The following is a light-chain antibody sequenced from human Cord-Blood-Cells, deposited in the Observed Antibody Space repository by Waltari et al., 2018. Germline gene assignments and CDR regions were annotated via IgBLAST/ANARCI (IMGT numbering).Light chain of an antibody. V-gene: IGKV4-1*01. J-gene: IGKJ4*01. Sequence: DSVMTQSSESLAVSPGERATNNWTSSQSVLYSSNNKNYLAWYQQKPGQPPKLLIYWASTRESGVPYRFSGSGSGTDFTLTISSLQAEDVAVYYCQQYYSTPLTFGGGTKVEIK. CDR1: QSVLYSSNNKNY. CDR2: WAS. CDR3: QQYYSTPLT.